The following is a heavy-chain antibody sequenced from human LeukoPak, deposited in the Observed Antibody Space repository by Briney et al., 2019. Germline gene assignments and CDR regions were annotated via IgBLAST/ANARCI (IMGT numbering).Heavy chain of an antibody. CDR2: INHSGST. CDR1: GGSFSGYY. D-gene: IGHD5-12*01. Sequence: SETLSLTCAVYGGSFSGYYWSWIRQPPGKGLEWIGEINHSGSTNYNPSLKSRVTISVDTSKDQLSLKLSSVTAADTAVYYCARHRSYSGYVRRLDPWGQGTLVTVSS. CDR3: ARHRSYSGYVRRLDP. J-gene: IGHJ5*02. V-gene: IGHV4-34*01.